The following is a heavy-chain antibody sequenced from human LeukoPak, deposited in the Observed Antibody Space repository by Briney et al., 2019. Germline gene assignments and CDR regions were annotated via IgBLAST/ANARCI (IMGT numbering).Heavy chain of an antibody. CDR1: GFTFSSYS. CDR3: ARVRYDGSGYYSIYDY. CDR2: ITRSSIYI. Sequence: PGGSPRLSCAASGFTFSSYSMNWVRQAPGKGLEWVSSITRSSIYIYYADSVKGRFTISRDNAKNSLYLQMNSLRAEDTAVYYCARVRYDGSGYYSIYDYWGQGTLVTVSS. D-gene: IGHD3-22*01. V-gene: IGHV3-21*01. J-gene: IGHJ4*02.